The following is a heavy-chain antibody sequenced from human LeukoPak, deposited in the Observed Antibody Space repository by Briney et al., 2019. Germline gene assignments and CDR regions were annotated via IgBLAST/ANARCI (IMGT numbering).Heavy chain of an antibody. J-gene: IGHJ3*02. CDR3: ARRNDFDI. CDR2: IYYSGST. CDR1: GDSMSSYY. V-gene: IGHV4-59*08. Sequence: SETLSLTCTVSGDSMSSYYWSWIRQPPGKGLEWIGCIYYSGSTNYNPSLKSRVTISVDTSKNQFSLKLSSVTAADTAVYYCARRNDFDIWGRGTMVTVSS.